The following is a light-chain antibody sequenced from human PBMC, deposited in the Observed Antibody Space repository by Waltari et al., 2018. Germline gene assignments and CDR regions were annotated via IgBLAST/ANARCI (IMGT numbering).Light chain of an antibody. V-gene: IGLV1-51*01. CDR3: ATWDSSLNIWV. J-gene: IGLJ3*02. Sequence: QSVLTQPPSVSAAPEEKVSISCSGSSSNIGNHYVSWYQHLPGTAPKLLIYDNNKRLSGIPDRFSGSRSGTSATLGITGLQTGDEADYFCATWDSSLNIWVFGGGTKLTVL. CDR1: SSNIGNHY. CDR2: DNN.